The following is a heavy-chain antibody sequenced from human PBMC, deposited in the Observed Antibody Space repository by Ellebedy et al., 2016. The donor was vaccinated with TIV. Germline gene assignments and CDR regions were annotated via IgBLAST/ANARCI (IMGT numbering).Heavy chain of an antibody. CDR3: ATTGDLRYPYYFDY. J-gene: IGHJ4*02. CDR1: GFTVGNNF. CDR2: IKSKSDGGAT. V-gene: IGHV3-15*01. Sequence: GESLKISCAASGFTVGNNFMSWVRQAPGKGLEWVGRIKSKSDGGATDYAAPVKGRCTISRDDSKNTLFLQMNSLQTEDTAVYFCATTGDLRYPYYFDYWGQGALVTVSS. D-gene: IGHD7-27*01.